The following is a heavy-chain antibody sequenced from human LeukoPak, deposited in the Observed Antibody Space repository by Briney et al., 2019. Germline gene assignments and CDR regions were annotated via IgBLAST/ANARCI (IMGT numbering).Heavy chain of an antibody. CDR2: ISGSGGAT. V-gene: IGHV3-23*01. D-gene: IGHD6-13*01. CDR3: HHIATPGNFDY. J-gene: IGHJ4*02. Sequence: GGSLRLSRAASGFTFSSYAMSWVRQAPGKGLEWVSGISGSGGATYYAGSVKGRFTISRDNSKNTLYLQMHSLRAEDTAVYYCHHIATPGNFDYWGQGTLVTVSS. CDR1: GFTFSSYA.